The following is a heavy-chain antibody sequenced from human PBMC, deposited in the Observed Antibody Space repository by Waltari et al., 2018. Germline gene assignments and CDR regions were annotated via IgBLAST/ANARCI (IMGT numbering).Heavy chain of an antibody. J-gene: IGHJ4*02. V-gene: IGHV1-2*06. CDR1: GSSFTVYY. Sequence: QVQLVQSGAAVTQPGASMTDHCTASGSSFTVYYMHWGRRAPGQGLEWMGRINPNRGATNYTQKFQGRVTMTRDKSISTAYMELSRLRSDDTAVYYCAREGPEGLDYGGQGTLVTVSS. CDR2: INPNRGAT. CDR3: AREGPEGLDY.